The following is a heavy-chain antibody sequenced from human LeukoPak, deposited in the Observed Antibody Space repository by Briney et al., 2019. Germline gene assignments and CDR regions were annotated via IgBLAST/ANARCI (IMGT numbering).Heavy chain of an antibody. CDR1: GYTFTSYG. D-gene: IGHD1-1*01. J-gene: IGHJ5*02. Sequence: ASVKVSCKASGYTFTSYGISWVRQAPGQGLEWMGWISAYNGNTNYAQKLQGRVTMTSDTSTSTAYLELRSLRCDDAAVYCCARDGYSRFDPWGQGTLVTVSS. V-gene: IGHV1-18*01. CDR3: ARDGYSRFDP. CDR2: ISAYNGNT.